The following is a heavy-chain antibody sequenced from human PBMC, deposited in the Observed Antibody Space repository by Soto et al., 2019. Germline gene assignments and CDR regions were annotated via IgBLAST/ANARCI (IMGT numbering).Heavy chain of an antibody. Sequence: PGGSLSLSCAASGFTFSSYSMNWVRQAPGKGLEWVSSISSSSSYIYYADSVKGRFTISRDNAKNSLYLQMNSLRAEDTAVYYCARDPYGSGSPYYWGQGTLVTVSS. J-gene: IGHJ4*02. D-gene: IGHD3-10*01. CDR2: ISSSSSYI. CDR3: ARDPYGSGSPYY. CDR1: GFTFSSYS. V-gene: IGHV3-21*01.